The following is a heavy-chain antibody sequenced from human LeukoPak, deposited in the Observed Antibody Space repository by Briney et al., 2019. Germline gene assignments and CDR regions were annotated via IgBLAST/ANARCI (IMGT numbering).Heavy chain of an antibody. V-gene: IGHV1-18*04. CDR1: GYIFSNCG. CDR3: AREDGRSHYSSCWYGAFDI. D-gene: IGHD6-13*01. Sequence: ASVKVFCKTSGYIFSNCGISWLRRAPGQGLEWMGWVSGYNGDSNKAQKFKERVTMTADTSTNTAYMEMRNLRSDDTAVYYCAREDGRSHYSSCWYGAFDIWGQGTLVTVSS. CDR2: VSGYNGDS. J-gene: IGHJ3*02.